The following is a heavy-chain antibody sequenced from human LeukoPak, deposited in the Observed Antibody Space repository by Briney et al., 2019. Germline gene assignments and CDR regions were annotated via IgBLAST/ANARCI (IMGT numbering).Heavy chain of an antibody. V-gene: IGHV3-74*01. J-gene: IGHJ4*02. CDR2: INSDGSST. Sequence: GGSLRLSCAASGFTFSSYWMHWVRQAPGKGLVWVSRINSDGSSTSYADSVKGRFTISRDNAKNTLYLQMNSLRAEDTAVYYCARLSGYDCFDYWGQGTLVTVSS. CDR3: ARLSGYDCFDY. D-gene: IGHD5-12*01. CDR1: GFTFSSYW.